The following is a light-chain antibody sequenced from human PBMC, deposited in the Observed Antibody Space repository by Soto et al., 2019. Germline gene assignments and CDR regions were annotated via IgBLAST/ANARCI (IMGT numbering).Light chain of an antibody. CDR2: DVS. CDR3: CSYAGSCTVV. V-gene: IGLV2-11*01. Sequence: QSALTQPRSVSGSPGQSVTISCTGTSSDVGGYNYVSWYQQHPGKAPKLMIYDVSKRPSGVPDRFSGYKSGNTASLTISGLQAEDEADYYCCSYAGSCTVVFGGGTKLTVL. CDR1: SSDVGGYNY. J-gene: IGLJ2*01.